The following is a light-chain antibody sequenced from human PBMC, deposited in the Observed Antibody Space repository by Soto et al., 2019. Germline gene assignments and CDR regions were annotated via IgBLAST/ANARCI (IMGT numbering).Light chain of an antibody. CDR3: QQSYRSPYT. CDR2: GAS. CDR1: QFINIY. V-gene: IGKV1-39*01. Sequence: IQMTQSPSSLSASVGDSVTVTCRASQFINIYLNWYQQKPGKAPTLLIYGASSLQSGVPSRFTGCVSRTDFTLTISSLQPEDFATYYCQQSYRSPYTFGQGTKLEIK. J-gene: IGKJ2*01.